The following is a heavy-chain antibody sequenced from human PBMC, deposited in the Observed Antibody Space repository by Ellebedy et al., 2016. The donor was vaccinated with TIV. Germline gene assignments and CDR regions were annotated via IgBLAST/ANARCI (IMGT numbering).Heavy chain of an antibody. CDR1: GFAVSANY. J-gene: IGHJ4*02. D-gene: IGHD6-19*01. V-gene: IGHV3-53*01. Sequence: PGGSLRLSCAASGFAVSANYMNWVRQAPGKGLEWVSLIYTGGDTYYADSVKGRFTISRDNAKNTLYLQMNSLRAEDTAVYYCARDSGSSGWAFFDYWGQGNLVTVSS. CDR3: ARDSGSSGWAFFDY. CDR2: IYTGGDT.